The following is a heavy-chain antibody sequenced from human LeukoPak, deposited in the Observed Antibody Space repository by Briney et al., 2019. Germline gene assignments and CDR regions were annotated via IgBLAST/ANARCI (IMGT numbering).Heavy chain of an antibody. CDR2: IWYDGSNK. V-gene: IGHV3-33*01. J-gene: IGHJ6*02. CDR3: ARGSSGWYRGGGYYYYYGMDV. D-gene: IGHD6-19*01. Sequence: GGSLRLSCAASGFTFSSYGMHWVRQAPGKGLEWVAVIWYDGSNKYYADSVKGRFTISRDNSKNTLYLQMNSLRAEDTAVYYCARGSSGWYRGGGYYYYYGMDVWGQGTTVAVSS. CDR1: GFTFSSYG.